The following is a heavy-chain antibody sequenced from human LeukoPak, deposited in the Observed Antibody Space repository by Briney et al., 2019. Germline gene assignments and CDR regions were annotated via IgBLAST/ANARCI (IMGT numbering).Heavy chain of an antibody. CDR3: ARGLPNSDWFDT. J-gene: IGHJ5*02. Sequence: ASVKVSCKASGYTFTSYDINWVRQATGQGLEWMGVMNPNSGNTGYAQKFQWRVTMTRNTSINTAYMELRSLRSEAKAVYYCARGLPNSDWFDTWGQGNLVTVS. V-gene: IGHV1-8*01. CDR2: MNPNSGNT. D-gene: IGHD4-23*01. CDR1: GYTFTSYD.